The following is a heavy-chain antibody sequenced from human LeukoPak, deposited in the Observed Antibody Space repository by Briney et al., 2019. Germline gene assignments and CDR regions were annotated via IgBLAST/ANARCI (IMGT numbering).Heavy chain of an antibody. CDR1: GFTFTSYG. D-gene: IGHD3-22*01. Sequence: GGSLRLSCAASGFTFTSYGISWVRQAPGQGLEWMGWISAYNGNTNYAQKLQGRVTMTTDTSTSTAYMELRSLRSDDTAVYYCAKEVVMIVVDLFDYWGQGTLVTVSS. V-gene: IGHV1-18*01. CDR2: ISAYNGNT. J-gene: IGHJ4*02. CDR3: AKEVVMIVVDLFDY.